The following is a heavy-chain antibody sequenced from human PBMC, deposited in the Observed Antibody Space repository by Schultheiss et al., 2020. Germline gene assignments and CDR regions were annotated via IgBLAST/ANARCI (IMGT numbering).Heavy chain of an antibody. V-gene: IGHV4-34*01. Sequence: SQTLSLTCAVFGGSFSGYYWTWIRQPPGKGLEWIGEINHSGSTNYNPSLKSRVSISVDTSKNQFSLKLSSVTAADTAVYYCAKTKSRGDYWGQGTLVTVSS. D-gene: IGHD1-7*01. CDR1: GGSFSGYY. J-gene: IGHJ4*02. CDR2: INHSGST. CDR3: AKTKSRGDY.